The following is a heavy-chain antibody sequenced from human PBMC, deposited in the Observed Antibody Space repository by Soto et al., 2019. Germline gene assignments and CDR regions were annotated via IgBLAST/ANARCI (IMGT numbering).Heavy chain of an antibody. CDR1: GASFSGFY. V-gene: IGHV4-4*07. J-gene: IGHJ5*02. Sequence: SETLSLTCTVSGASFSGFYWSWVRQSAGKGLEWIGSIYATGTNDYNPSLKSGVMMSVNTSTKQSSQKLRSVTAAETAVYYCGRDGTKTLRDWFDPWGQGISVTVSS. CDR3: GRDGTKTLRDWFDP. D-gene: IGHD1-1*01. CDR2: IYATGTN.